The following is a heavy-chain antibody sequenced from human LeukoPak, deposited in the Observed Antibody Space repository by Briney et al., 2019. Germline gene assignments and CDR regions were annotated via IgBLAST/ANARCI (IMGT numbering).Heavy chain of an antibody. J-gene: IGHJ4*02. Sequence: VGSLRLSCAVSGFTVSSDYMSWVRQAPGKGLEWVSVIYAGGNTFYADSVKGRFTISRDNSKNTLHLQMNSLRAEDTAVYYCARAQPGTALILEFWGQGTLVTVSS. CDR3: ARAQPGTALILEF. CDR2: IYAGGNT. V-gene: IGHV3-53*01. CDR1: GFTVSSDY. D-gene: IGHD1-7*01.